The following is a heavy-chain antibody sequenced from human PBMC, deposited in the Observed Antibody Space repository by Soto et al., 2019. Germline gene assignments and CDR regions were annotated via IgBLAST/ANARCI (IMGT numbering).Heavy chain of an antibody. D-gene: IGHD3-9*01. V-gene: IGHV3-49*03. CDR1: GFTFGDYA. Sequence: PGGSLRLSCTASGFTFGDYAMSWFRQAPGKGLEWVGFIRSKAYGGTTEYAASVKGRFTISRDDSKSIAYLQMNSLKTEDTAVYYCTRAPYYDILTGPHAYFDYWGQGTLVTVSS. CDR2: IRSKAYGGTT. CDR3: TRAPYYDILTGPHAYFDY. J-gene: IGHJ4*02.